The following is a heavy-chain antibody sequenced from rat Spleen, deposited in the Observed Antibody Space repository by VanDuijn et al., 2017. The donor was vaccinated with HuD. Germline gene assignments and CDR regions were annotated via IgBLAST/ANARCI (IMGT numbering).Heavy chain of an antibody. CDR1: GFTFTSFP. V-gene: IGHV5-46*01. D-gene: IGHD4-4*01. CDR2: ISASGGST. Sequence: EVQLVESGGGLVQPGRSLKLSCVISGFTFTSFPVAWVRQAQTKGLEWVATISASGGSTYFRDSVKGRFTISRDVTKTTLYLQMNSLRSEDTATYYCTRGRVYFGYTGFEYWGQGVMVTVSS. CDR3: TRGRVYFGYTGFEY. J-gene: IGHJ2*01.